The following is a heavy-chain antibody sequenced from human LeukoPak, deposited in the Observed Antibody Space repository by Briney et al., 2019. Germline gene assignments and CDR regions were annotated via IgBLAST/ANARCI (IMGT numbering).Heavy chain of an antibody. CDR3: ARDQGYSGYDHYYYYYGMDV. D-gene: IGHD5-12*01. CDR1: GYTFSSYA. J-gene: IGHJ6*02. Sequence: GESLKISCKASGYTFSSYAMSWVRQAPGKGLEWVSAISGSGGSTYYADSVKGRFTISRDNAKNSLYLQMNSLRAEDTAVYYCARDQGYSGYDHYYYYYGMDVWGQGTTVTVSS. CDR2: ISGSGGST. V-gene: IGHV3-23*01.